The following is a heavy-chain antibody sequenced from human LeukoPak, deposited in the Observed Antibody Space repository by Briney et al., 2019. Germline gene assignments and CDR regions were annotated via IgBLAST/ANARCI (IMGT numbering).Heavy chain of an antibody. D-gene: IGHD2-15*01. Sequence: GASVKVSCKASGGTFSSYAMSWVRQAPGHRLEWMGGIIPIFGTANYAQKFQGRVTITADESTSTAYMELSSLRSEDTAVYYCARDSGGSAAYYYYGMDVWGQGTTVTVSS. CDR3: ARDSGGSAAYYYYGMDV. CDR2: IIPIFGTA. CDR1: GGTFSSYA. V-gene: IGHV1-69*13. J-gene: IGHJ6*02.